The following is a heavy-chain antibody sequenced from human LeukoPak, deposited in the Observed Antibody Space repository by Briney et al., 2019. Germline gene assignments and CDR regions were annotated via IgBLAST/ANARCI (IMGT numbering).Heavy chain of an antibody. V-gene: IGHV3-48*04. D-gene: IGHD5-24*01. Sequence: GGSLRLSCAASGFTFSSYSMNWVRQAPGKGLEWVSYISSSSSTIYYADSVKGRFTISRDNAKNSLYLQMNSLRAEDTAVYYCARGGRRWLQLDYFDYWGQGTLVTVSS. CDR1: GFTFSSYS. J-gene: IGHJ4*02. CDR2: ISSSSSTI. CDR3: ARGGRRWLQLDYFDY.